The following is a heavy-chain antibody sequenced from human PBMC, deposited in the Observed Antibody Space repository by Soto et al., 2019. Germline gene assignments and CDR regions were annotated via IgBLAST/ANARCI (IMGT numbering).Heavy chain of an antibody. CDR2: IFYSGST. D-gene: IGHD2-8*01. J-gene: IGHJ4*02. CDR1: GGSLSSSSW. CDR3: VNHGGVPYYHDF. V-gene: IGHV4-4*02. Sequence: SETLSLTCAVSGGSLSSSSWWSWVRQPPGKTLEWLGEIFYSGSTKYNPSLNSRVTISADQSKNDFSLRLSSVTAADTAVYYCVNHGGVPYYHDFWGQGMLVPVYS.